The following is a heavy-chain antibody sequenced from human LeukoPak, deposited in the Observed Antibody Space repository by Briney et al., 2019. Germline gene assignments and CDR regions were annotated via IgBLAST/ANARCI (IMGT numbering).Heavy chain of an antibody. CDR3: ATDSQSSVYYF. D-gene: IGHD6-25*01. V-gene: IGHV4-34*01. CDR1: GASFSLYH. J-gene: IGHJ4*02. Sequence: SETLSLTCGVHGASFSLYHWSWIRQSPGKGLEWIGEVNRWGRTNYNPSPESRVTISVDTSKNQFSLNLRSLTAADTAVYYCATDSQSSVYYFWSQGALVTVSS. CDR2: VNRWGRT.